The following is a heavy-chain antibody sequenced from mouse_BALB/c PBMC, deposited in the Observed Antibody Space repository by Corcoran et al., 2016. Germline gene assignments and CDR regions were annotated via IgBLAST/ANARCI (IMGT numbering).Heavy chain of an antibody. V-gene: IGHV1-77*01. D-gene: IGHD2-2*01. Sequence: VQLQQSGPELVKPGASVKISCKASGYTFTDYVISWVKQRTGQGLEWIGEIYPGSGSTYYNEKFKGKATLTADKSSNTAYMQLSSLTSEDSAVYFCARPLYGYEGFAYWGQGTLVTVSA. CDR3: ARPLYGYEGFAY. CDR1: GYTFTDYV. CDR2: IYPGSGST. J-gene: IGHJ3*01.